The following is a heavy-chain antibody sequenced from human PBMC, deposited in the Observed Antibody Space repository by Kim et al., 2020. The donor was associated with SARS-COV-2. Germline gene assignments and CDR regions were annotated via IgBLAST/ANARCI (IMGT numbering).Heavy chain of an antibody. CDR2: NYPGDSDT. CDR1: GYSFTSYW. J-gene: IGHJ4*02. Sequence: GESLKISCKGSGYSFTSYWIGWVRQMPGKGLEWMGINYPGDSDTRYSPSFQGQVTISADKSISTAYLQWSSLKASDTAMYYCARGYNWSNGVDYWGQGTLNNGVDYWGQGTLVTVSS. CDR3: ARGYNWSNGVDYWGQGTLNNGVDY. V-gene: IGHV5-51*01. D-gene: IGHD1-20*01.